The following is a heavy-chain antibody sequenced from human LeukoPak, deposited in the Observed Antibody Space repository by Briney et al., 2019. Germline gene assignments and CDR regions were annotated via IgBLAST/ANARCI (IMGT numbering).Heavy chain of an antibody. D-gene: IGHD1-1*01. CDR2: ISNSGDAT. CDR1: GFIFSNYA. Sequence: GGSLRLSCAGSGFIFSNYAMSWVRQAPGQGLEWVSTISNSGDATFYADAVKGRFTISRDNSKNTLYLQMYSLRAEDTAIYYCAKAPPYTKYFDYWGQGTLLTVSS. V-gene: IGHV3-23*01. CDR3: AKAPPYTKYFDY. J-gene: IGHJ4*02.